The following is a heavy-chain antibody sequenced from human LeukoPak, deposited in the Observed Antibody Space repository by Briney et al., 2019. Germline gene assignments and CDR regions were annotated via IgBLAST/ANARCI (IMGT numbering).Heavy chain of an antibody. CDR1: GFTFSSYA. CDR3: ATKSSDYTGSRGAFDI. V-gene: IGHV3-23*01. Sequence: PGGSLRLSCAASGFTFSSYAMSWARQAPWKGLEWVSVIGRTGGITYYADSVKGRFIISRDNSKNMLFLQMNNLRAEDTAIYYCATKSSDYTGSRGAFDIWGHGTMVTVSS. J-gene: IGHJ3*02. CDR2: IGRTGGIT. D-gene: IGHD1-26*01.